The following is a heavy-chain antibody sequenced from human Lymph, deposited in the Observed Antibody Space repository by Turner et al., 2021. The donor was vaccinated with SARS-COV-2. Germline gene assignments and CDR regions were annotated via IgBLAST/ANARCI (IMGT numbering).Heavy chain of an antibody. CDR3: AKEGLSGRRLQFVPYFAY. J-gene: IGHJ4*02. CDR1: GVTFDDYA. CDR2: ISGDGGST. V-gene: IGHV3-43*02. D-gene: IGHD5-12*01. Sequence: EVQLVESGGGVVQPGGSLRLSCAASGVTFDDYALHWVRQAPGKGLEWVSLISGDGGSTYYADSVKGRFTISRDDSKNSLYLQINSLRTEDTALYYCAKEGLSGRRLQFVPYFAYWGQGTLVSVSS.